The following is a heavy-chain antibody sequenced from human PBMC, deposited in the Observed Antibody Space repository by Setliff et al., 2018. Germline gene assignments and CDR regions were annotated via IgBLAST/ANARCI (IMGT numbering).Heavy chain of an antibody. Sequence: ASVKVSCKASGYTLTSYDINWVRQATGQGLEWMGWMNPNSANTGYAQKFQGRVTMTRNTSISTAYMDLSSLRFEDTAVYYCARAQSWSGGPYYFDNWGQGTLVTVSS. CDR3: ARAQSWSGGPYYFDN. J-gene: IGHJ4*02. D-gene: IGHD3-3*01. V-gene: IGHV1-8*02. CDR2: MNPNSANT. CDR1: GYTLTSYD.